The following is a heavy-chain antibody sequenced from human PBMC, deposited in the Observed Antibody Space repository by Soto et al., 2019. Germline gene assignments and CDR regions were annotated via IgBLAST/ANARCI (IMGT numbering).Heavy chain of an antibody. CDR1: GDSISSRSYY. CDR2: IYYSGST. D-gene: IGHD2-21*02. CDR3: ARQRTSVVTQAYFDV. V-gene: IGHV4-39*01. Sequence: SGTLSLTCTVTGDSISSRSYYWGWIRQPPGKGLEWIGSIYYSGSTYNNPSLRSQVSMSIDTSKDQFSLKLKSVTAADTALYFCARQRTSVVTQAYFDVWSPGSLVTVSS. J-gene: IGHJ4*02.